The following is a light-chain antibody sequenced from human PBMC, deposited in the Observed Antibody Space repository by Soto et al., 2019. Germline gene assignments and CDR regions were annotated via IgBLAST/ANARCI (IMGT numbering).Light chain of an antibody. J-gene: IGLJ2*01. CDR3: TSSTSSSTRV. V-gene: IGLV2-14*01. Sequence: QSVLTQPASVSGSPGQSITISCTGTSSDVGGYNYVSWYQQHPGKAPKLMIYDVSNRPSGVSNRFSGSKSGNTASLTISGLQAEDEADYYSTSSTSSSTRVFGGGPKVTVL. CDR2: DVS. CDR1: SSDVGGYNY.